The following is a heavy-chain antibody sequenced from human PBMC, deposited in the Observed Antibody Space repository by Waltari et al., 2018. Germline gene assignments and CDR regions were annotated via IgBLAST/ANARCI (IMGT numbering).Heavy chain of an antibody. CDR2: MNPNSGDT. J-gene: IGHJ5*01. CDR3: ARARKSFWFDS. V-gene: IGHV1-8*01. Sequence: QVLLVQSGAEVMKPGASVKVSCKACGYTFTNYDIYWVRQAAGQGLEWMGWMNPNSGDTHYAQKFQGRVTFTRDTSTSRAFIEMSNLRSDDTAVYYCARARKSFWFDSWGQGTLVAVSS. CDR1: GYTFTNYD.